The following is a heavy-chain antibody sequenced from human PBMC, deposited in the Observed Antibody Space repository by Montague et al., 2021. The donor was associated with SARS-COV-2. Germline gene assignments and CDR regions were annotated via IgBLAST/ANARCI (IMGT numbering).Heavy chain of an antibody. CDR3: ARDNYDYVWGSYRYIY. Sequence: SLRLSCAASGFTFSSYAMHWVRQAPGKGLEWVAVISYDGSNKYYXDSVKGRFTISRDNSKNTLYLQMNSLRAEDTAVYYCARDNYDYVWGSYRYIYWGQGILVTVSS. CDR1: GFTFSSYA. D-gene: IGHD3-16*02. CDR2: ISYDGSNK. V-gene: IGHV3-30*04. J-gene: IGHJ4*02.